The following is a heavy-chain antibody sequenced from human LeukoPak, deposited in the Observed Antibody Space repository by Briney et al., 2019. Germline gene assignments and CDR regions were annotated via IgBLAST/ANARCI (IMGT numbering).Heavy chain of an antibody. J-gene: IGHJ3*02. CDR3: ASDRRSDSSGYAFDI. V-gene: IGHV3-20*04. D-gene: IGHD3-22*01. Sequence: GGSLRLSCVASGFTFDDYAMSWVRQAPGKGLEWVSGINWNGDNTVYADSVKGRFTISRDNAKNSLYLQMNSLGAEDTAFCYCASDRRSDSSGYAFDIWGQGTMVTVSS. CDR2: INWNGDNT. CDR1: GFTFDDYA.